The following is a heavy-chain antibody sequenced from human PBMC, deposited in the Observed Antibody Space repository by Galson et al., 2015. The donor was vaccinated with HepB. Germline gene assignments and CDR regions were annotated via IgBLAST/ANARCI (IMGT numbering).Heavy chain of an antibody. CDR2: IYTSGST. V-gene: IGHV4-4*07. D-gene: IGHD2-2*01. CDR1: GGSISSYY. Sequence: ETLSLTCTVSGGSISSYYWSWIRQPAGKGLEWIGRIYTSGSTNYNPSLKSRVTMSVDTSKNQFSLKLSSVTAADTAVYYCARVAYIVVVPAARPDWDTASVLDAFDIWGQGTMVTVSS. J-gene: IGHJ3*02. CDR3: ARVAYIVVVPAARPDWDTASVLDAFDI.